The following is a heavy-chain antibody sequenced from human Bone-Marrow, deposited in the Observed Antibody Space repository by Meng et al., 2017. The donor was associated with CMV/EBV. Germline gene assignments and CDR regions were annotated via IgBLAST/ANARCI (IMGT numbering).Heavy chain of an antibody. CDR1: GGSISSGSYY. V-gene: IGHV4-61*02. CDR2: IYTSGST. D-gene: IGHD5-24*01. CDR3: ARGSGDGYNLGWFDP. J-gene: IGHJ5*02. Sequence: QVQLQEPGPGLVKPSQPLSLTCTVSGGSISSGSYYWSWIRQPAGKGLEWIGRIYTSGSTNYNPSLKSRVTISVDTSKNQFSLKLSSVTAADTAVYYCARGSGDGYNLGWFDPWGQGTLVTVSS.